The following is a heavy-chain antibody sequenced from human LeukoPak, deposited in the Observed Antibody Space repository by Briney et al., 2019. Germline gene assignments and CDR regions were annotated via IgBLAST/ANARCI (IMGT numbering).Heavy chain of an antibody. CDR2: ISGSGGST. Sequence: GGSLRLSCAASGFTFSSYAMSRVRQAPGKGLEWVSAISGSGGSTYYADSVKGRFTISRGNSKNTLYLQMNSLRAEDTAVYYCAKYLKAGFLEWLLPFDYWGQGTLVTVSS. D-gene: IGHD3-3*01. J-gene: IGHJ4*02. CDR1: GFTFSSYA. V-gene: IGHV3-23*01. CDR3: AKYLKAGFLEWLLPFDY.